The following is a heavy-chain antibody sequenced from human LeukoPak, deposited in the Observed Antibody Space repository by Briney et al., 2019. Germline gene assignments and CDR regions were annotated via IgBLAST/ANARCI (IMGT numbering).Heavy chain of an antibody. CDR2: IYYSGST. V-gene: IGHV4-61*01. CDR3: ARVEWFGELSPFDI. Sequence: KPSETLSLTCTVSGCSVSSGTYYWSWIRQPPGEGLEWIGYIYYSGSTNYNPSLKSRVTISVDTSKNQFSLKLSSVTAADTAVYYCARVEWFGELSPFDIWGGGAMVTVSS. CDR1: GCSVSSGTYY. J-gene: IGHJ3*02. D-gene: IGHD3-10*01.